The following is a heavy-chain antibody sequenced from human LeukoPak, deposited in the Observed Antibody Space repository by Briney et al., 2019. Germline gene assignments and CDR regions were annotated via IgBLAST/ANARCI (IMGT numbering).Heavy chain of an antibody. CDR1: GGTFSSYA. Sequence: ASVKVSCKASGGTFSSYAISWVRQAPGQGLEWMGGIIPIFGTANYARKFQGRVTITTDESTSTAYMELSSLRSEDTAVYYCASGGAGSYYYYYMDVWGKGTTVTVSS. CDR2: IIPIFGTA. V-gene: IGHV1-69*05. J-gene: IGHJ6*03. D-gene: IGHD4/OR15-4a*01. CDR3: ASGGAGSYYYYYMDV.